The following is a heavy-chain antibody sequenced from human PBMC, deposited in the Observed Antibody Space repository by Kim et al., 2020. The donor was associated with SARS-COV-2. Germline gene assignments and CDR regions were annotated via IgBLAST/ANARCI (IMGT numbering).Heavy chain of an antibody. CDR2: ISSSSSPI. Sequence: GGSLRLSCAASGFTFSTYSMNWVRQAPGKGLEWVSYISSSSSPIHYADSVKGRFTISRDNAKNSLYLQMNSLRDEDTAVYYCARDLGYCRGGRCFPLDYWGQGTRVTVSS. CDR1: GFTFSTYS. V-gene: IGHV3-48*02. J-gene: IGHJ4*02. CDR3: ARDLGYCRGGRCFPLDY. D-gene: IGHD2-15*01.